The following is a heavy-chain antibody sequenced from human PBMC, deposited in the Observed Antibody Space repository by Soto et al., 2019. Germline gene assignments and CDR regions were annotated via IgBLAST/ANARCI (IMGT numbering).Heavy chain of an antibody. CDR1: GFTFSNAW. D-gene: IGHD3-16*02. CDR2: IKSKTDGGTT. Sequence: EVQLVESGGGLVKPGGSLRLSCAASGFTFSNAWMSWVRQAPGKGLEWVGRIKSKTDGGTTDYAAPVKGRFTISRDDSKNTLYLQMNSLKTEDTAVYYCTTVLLYDYIWGSYRPEYFQHWGQGTLVTVSS. J-gene: IGHJ1*01. CDR3: TTVLLYDYIWGSYRPEYFQH. V-gene: IGHV3-15*01.